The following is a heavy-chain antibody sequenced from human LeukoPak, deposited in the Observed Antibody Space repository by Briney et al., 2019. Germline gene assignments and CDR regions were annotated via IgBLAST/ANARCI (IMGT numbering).Heavy chain of an antibody. V-gene: IGHV1-69*13. J-gene: IGHJ5*02. D-gene: IGHD3-10*01. CDR2: IIPIFGTA. CDR3: ARVRIRGEAFLGNRYNWFDP. CDR1: GGTFSSYA. Sequence: SVKVSCKASGGTFSSYAISWVRQAPGQGLEWMGGIIPIFGTANYAQKFQGRVTITADESTSTAYMELSSLRSEDTAVYYCARVRIRGEAFLGNRYNWFDPWGQGTLVTVSS.